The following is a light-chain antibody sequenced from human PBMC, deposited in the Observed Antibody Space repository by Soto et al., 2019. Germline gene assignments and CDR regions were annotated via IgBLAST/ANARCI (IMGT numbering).Light chain of an antibody. CDR1: QSVSSN. V-gene: IGKV3-11*01. CDR3: QQRSNRPLT. J-gene: IGKJ4*01. CDR2: DAS. Sequence: ENVLTQSPATLSLSPGERATLSCRASQSVSSNLAWYQQKPGQAPRLLIYDASNRATGIPARFSGSGSGTDFTLTISSLEPEDFAVYYCQQRSNRPLTFGGGTKVEIK.